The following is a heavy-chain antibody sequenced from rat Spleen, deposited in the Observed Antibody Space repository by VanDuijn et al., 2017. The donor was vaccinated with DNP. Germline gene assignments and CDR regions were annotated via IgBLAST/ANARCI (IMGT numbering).Heavy chain of an antibody. CDR2: ISYSGST. Sequence: EVQLQESGPGLVKPSQSLSLTCSVTDYSITSNFWGWIRKFPGNKMEWIGHISYSGSTNYNPSLKSRISISRDTSKNQFFLQLISVTTEDTATYYCARGRPSWELYWYFDFWGPGTMVTVSS. J-gene: IGHJ1*01. V-gene: IGHV3-1*01. D-gene: IGHD5-1*01. CDR3: ARGRPSWELYWYFDF. CDR1: DYSITSNF.